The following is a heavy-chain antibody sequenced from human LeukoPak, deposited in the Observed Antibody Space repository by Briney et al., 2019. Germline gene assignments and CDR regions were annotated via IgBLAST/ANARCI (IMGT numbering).Heavy chain of an antibody. Sequence: GGSLRLSCSASAFIFSSYGMHWVRQAPGKGLEWISFVSISSGTIYYADSVNGRFRISRDNAKSSLDLEMNSLRAEDTAVYYCARAVSTFGGVRNYFDSWGQGTLVTVSS. V-gene: IGHV3-48*04. J-gene: IGHJ4*02. CDR3: ARAVSTFGGVRNYFDS. CDR2: VSISSGTI. CDR1: AFIFSSYG. D-gene: IGHD3-16*01.